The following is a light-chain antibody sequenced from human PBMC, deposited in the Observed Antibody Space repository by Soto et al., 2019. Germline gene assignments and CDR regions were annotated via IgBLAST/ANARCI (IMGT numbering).Light chain of an antibody. J-gene: IGKJ4*01. CDR1: QGISSD. V-gene: IGKV1D-13*01. Sequence: IQMTQSPSSVSASVRDRFTISCRSSQGISSDLAWYQQKPGKAPKLLIYDASSLESGVPSRFSGSGSGTDFTLTISSLEPEDFAVYYCQQRSKWPLTFGGGTKVDI. CDR2: DAS. CDR3: QQRSKWPLT.